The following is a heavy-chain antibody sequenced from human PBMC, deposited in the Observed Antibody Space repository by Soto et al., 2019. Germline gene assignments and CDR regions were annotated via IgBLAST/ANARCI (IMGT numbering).Heavy chain of an antibody. Sequence: VGSLTLSCAASGFTFSGSAMHWVRQASGKGLEWVGRIRNKANSYAAVYAASVKGRFTISRDDSKNTAYLQMNSLKTEDTAVYYCTRPNFGVVIIGDAFDIWGQGTMVTVS. CDR3: TRPNFGVVIIGDAFDI. CDR2: IRNKANSYAA. D-gene: IGHD3-3*01. V-gene: IGHV3-73*01. J-gene: IGHJ3*02. CDR1: GFTFSGSA.